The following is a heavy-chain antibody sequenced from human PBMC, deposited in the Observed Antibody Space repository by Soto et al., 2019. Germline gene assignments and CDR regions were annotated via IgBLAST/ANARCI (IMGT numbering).Heavy chain of an antibody. V-gene: IGHV3-53*04. J-gene: IGHJ4*02. Sequence: EVQLVESGGGLVQPGGSLRLSCAASGFTVSSNYMTWVRQAPGKGLEWVSFIYTGGRTYYADSVKGRFTITRNNSKNTLYLQMDSLRAEDTAVYYCARCISPLFDYWGQGILVTVSS. CDR2: IYTGGRT. D-gene: IGHD3-3*02. CDR3: ARCISPLFDY. CDR1: GFTVSSNY.